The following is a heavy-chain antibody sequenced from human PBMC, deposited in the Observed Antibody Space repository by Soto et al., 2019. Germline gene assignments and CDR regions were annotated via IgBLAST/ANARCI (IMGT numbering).Heavy chain of an antibody. V-gene: IGHV4-31*03. CDR1: GGSITRGGSY. D-gene: IGHD5-12*01. CDR2: VAYSEGT. Sequence: QVQLQESGPGLVKPSQTLSLTCTVSGGSITRGGSYWSWIRQHPEKGLEWIGYVAYSEGTYYNPSLKSRVTFLVDMSKNLLSLRLSSVTAADTAVYYCARAWLEYNGFDSWGQGTLVTVSS. CDR3: ARAWLEYNGFDS. J-gene: IGHJ5*01.